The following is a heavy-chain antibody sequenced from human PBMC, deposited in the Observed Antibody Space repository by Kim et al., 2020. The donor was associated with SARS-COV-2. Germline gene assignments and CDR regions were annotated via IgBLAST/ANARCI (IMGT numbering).Heavy chain of an antibody. CDR3: AKDQGAYGTSPNAGAFDI. J-gene: IGHJ3*02. D-gene: IGHD4-17*01. V-gene: IGHV3-53*01. CDR1: GFSVSTKF. CDR2: IYGGGTA. Sequence: GGSLRLSCAASGFSVSTKFMSWVRQAPGKGLEWVSIIYGGGTAFYGDQVKGRFTVSRDNSMNTLYLQMNSLRAEDTAIYYCAKDQGAYGTSPNAGAFDIWGQGTMVTVSP.